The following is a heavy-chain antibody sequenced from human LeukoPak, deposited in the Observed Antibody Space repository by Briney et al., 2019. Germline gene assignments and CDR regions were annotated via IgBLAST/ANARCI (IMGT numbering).Heavy chain of an antibody. D-gene: IGHD1-14*01. Sequence: GGSLILSCAASGFTFSSYWMHWVRQAPGKGLEWVSAISGSGGSTYYADSVKGRFTISRDNSKNTLYLQMNSLRAEDTAVYYCAKDTEPRDPYYFDYWGQGTLVTVSS. V-gene: IGHV3-23*01. CDR1: GFTFSSYW. CDR3: AKDTEPRDPYYFDY. J-gene: IGHJ4*02. CDR2: ISGSGGST.